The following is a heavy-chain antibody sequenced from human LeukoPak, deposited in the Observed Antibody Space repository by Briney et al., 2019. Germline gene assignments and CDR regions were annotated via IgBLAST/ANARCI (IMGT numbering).Heavy chain of an antibody. D-gene: IGHD3-22*01. CDR1: GGSFSGYY. Sequence: PSETLSLTCAVYGGSFSGYYWSWIRQPPGKGLEWIGEIYHSGSTNYNPSLKSRVTISVDKSKNQFSLKLSSVTAADTAVYYCASLYDSSGPRDYWGQGTLVTVSS. CDR2: IYHSGST. J-gene: IGHJ4*02. V-gene: IGHV4-34*01. CDR3: ASLYDSSGPRDY.